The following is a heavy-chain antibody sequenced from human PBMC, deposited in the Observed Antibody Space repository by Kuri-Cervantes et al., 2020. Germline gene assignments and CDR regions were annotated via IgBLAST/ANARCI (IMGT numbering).Heavy chain of an antibody. CDR1: GFTFSSYA. J-gene: IGHJ6*02. V-gene: IGHV3-48*02. Sequence: GESLKISCAASGFTFSSYAMSWVRQAPGKGLEWVSYISSSSSTIYYADSVKGRFTISRDNAKNSLYLQMNSLRDEDTAVYYCARDPWLLLPYGMDVWGQGTTVTVSS. CDR3: ARDPWLLLPYGMDV. D-gene: IGHD3-22*01. CDR2: ISSSSSTI.